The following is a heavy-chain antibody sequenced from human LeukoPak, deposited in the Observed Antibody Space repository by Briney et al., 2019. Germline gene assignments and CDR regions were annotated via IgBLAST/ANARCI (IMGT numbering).Heavy chain of an antibody. Sequence: PSETLSLTCTVSGGSISSSSYSWGWIRQPPGKGLEWIGSIYYSGSTYYNPSLKSRVTISVDTSKNQFSLKLSSVTAADTAVYYCARTLGIGYFDYWGQGTLVTVSS. V-gene: IGHV4-39*01. CDR2: IYYSGST. J-gene: IGHJ4*02. D-gene: IGHD2-2*03. CDR3: ARTLGIGYFDY. CDR1: GGSISSSSYS.